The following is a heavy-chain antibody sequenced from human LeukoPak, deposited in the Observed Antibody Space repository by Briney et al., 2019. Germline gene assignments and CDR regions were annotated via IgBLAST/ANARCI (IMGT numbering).Heavy chain of an antibody. CDR3: ASEGTH. D-gene: IGHD1-1*01. Sequence: GGSLRLSCAASGFSLSDAWMSWVRQAPGKGLEWVSVIYSGGSTYYADSVKGRFTISRDNSKNTLYLQMNSLRAEDTAVYYCASEGTHWGQGTLVTVSS. J-gene: IGHJ4*02. CDR2: IYSGGST. CDR1: GFSLSDAW. V-gene: IGHV3-66*01.